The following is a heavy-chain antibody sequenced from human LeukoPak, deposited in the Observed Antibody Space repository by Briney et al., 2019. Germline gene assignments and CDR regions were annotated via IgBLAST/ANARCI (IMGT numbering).Heavy chain of an antibody. J-gene: IGHJ4*02. CDR1: GFTFSTYA. D-gene: IGHD6-13*01. Sequence: PGGSLRLSCAASGFTFSTYAVNWVRQAPGKGLEWVSAIKGRFTISRDNSKNTLYLQMNSLRAEDTAVYYCAKTAAGDYWGQGTLVTVSS. CDR2: I. CDR3: AKTAAGDY. V-gene: IGHV3-23*01.